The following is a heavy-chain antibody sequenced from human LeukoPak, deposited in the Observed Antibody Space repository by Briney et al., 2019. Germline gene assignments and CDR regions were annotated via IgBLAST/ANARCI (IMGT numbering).Heavy chain of an antibody. CDR2: IIPIFGTA. CDR1: GGTFSSYA. V-gene: IGHV1-69*05. CDR3: ARDGGGYSYGGAFDY. Sequence: GASVKVSCKASGGTFSSYAISWVRQAPGQGLEWMGGIIPIFGTANYAQKFQGVVTIPTDESTSTAYMELSSLRSEDTVVYYCARDGGGYSYGGAFDYWGQGTLVTVSS. D-gene: IGHD5-18*01. J-gene: IGHJ4*02.